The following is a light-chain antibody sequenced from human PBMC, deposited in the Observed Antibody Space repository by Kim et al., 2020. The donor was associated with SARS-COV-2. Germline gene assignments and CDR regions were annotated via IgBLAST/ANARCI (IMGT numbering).Light chain of an antibody. CDR1: SSDVGGYNF. J-gene: IGLJ1*01. CDR3: SSYTSSSTYV. V-gene: IGLV2-14*03. Sequence: QSALTQPASVPGSPGQSITISCTGTSSDVGGYNFVSWYQQHPGKAPKVMIYDVGNRPSGVSNRFSGSKSGNTASLTISGLQAEDEADYYCSSYTSSSTYVFGTGTKVTVL. CDR2: DVG.